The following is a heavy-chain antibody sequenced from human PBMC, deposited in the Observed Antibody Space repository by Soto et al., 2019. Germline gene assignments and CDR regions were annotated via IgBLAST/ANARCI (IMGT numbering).Heavy chain of an antibody. CDR2: INGSGDKT. Sequence: XGSLTLSIVASGFTFSSDVMSWVRQAPGKGLEWVSDINGSGDKTYYADSVKGRFTISRDNSNNTLYLQMNSLRAEDTAVYYCAKKQSPSGPTVLRGLLDYWGQRALVTVSS. J-gene: IGHJ4*02. D-gene: IGHD3-10*01. V-gene: IGHV3-23*01. CDR1: GFTFSSDV. CDR3: AKKQSPSGPTVLRGLLDY.